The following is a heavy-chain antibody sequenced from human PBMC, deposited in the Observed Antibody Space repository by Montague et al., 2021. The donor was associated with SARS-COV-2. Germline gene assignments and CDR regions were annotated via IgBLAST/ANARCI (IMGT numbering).Heavy chain of an antibody. D-gene: IGHD3-16*01. CDR1: GFTFSSYE. Sequence: LRLSCAASGFTFSSYEMNWVRQPPGKGLEWIGNLYNGGTTYYSPSLKSRVTISVDTSKNHFSLNMASVTAADTAVYYCARTSKLRESSSGNYYYHAMDVWGQGTTVTVSS. CDR2: LYNGGTT. J-gene: IGHJ6*02. V-gene: IGHV4-39*02. CDR3: ARTSKLRESSSGNYYYHAMDV.